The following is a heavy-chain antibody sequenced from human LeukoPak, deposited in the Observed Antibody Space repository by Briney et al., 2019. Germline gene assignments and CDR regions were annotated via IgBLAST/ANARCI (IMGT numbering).Heavy chain of an antibody. J-gene: IGHJ4*02. CDR1: GASISSYY. V-gene: IGHV4-4*07. CDR3: ARVLGWATTERLFDY. Sequence: SETLSLTCAISGASISSYYWSWIRQPAWKGLEWIGHIYTSGSTNYNPSLKSRVTISVDTSKNQFSLKLSSVTAADTAVYYCARVLGWATTERLFDYWGQGTLVTVSS. CDR2: IYTSGST. D-gene: IGHD4-11*01.